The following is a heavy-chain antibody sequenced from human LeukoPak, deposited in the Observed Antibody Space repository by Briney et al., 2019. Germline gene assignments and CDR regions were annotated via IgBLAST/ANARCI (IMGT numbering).Heavy chain of an antibody. CDR2: IRSKAYGGTT. CDR1: GFTFGDYA. J-gene: IGHJ3*02. D-gene: IGHD2-15*01. V-gene: IGHV3-49*05. Sequence: KPGRSLRLSCTASGFTFGDYAMSWFRQAPGKGLEWVGFIRSKAYGGTTEYAASVKGRFTISRDDSKSIAYLQMNSLKTEDTAVYYCTRDSPPGYCSGGSCYISNAFDIWGQGTMVTVSS. CDR3: TRDSPPGYCSGGSCYISNAFDI.